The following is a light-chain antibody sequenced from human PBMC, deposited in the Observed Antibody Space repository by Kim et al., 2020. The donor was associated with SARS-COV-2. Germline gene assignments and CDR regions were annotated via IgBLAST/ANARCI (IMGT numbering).Light chain of an antibody. CDR3: QQKNNYPYP. CDR2: DVS. CDR1: QPINNW. V-gene: IGKV1-5*01. Sequence: DIQMTQSPSTLSASVGDRVTITCRASQPINNWLAWYQQKPGKAPNLLIYDVSSLQSGVPSRFSGSASETEFTLTISSLQPDDFATDYCQQKNNYPYPFGQGTKLE. J-gene: IGKJ2*01.